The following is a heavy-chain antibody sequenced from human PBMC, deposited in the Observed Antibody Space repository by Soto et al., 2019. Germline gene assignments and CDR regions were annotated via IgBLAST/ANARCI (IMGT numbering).Heavy chain of an antibody. J-gene: IGHJ6*01. D-gene: IGHD3-9*01. V-gene: IGHV4-59*01. CDR3: ARGLGFFDGDDDYRDVLAV. Sequence: SETLSLPCTVSGGSISPYYWSWIRLPPGKGLEWIGYIYYSGSTNYNPSLKSRVTISVDTSKNQFSLKLSSVTAADTAVYYCARGLGFFDGDDDYRDVLAVRGRGTSVT. CDR1: GGSISPYY. CDR2: IYYSGST.